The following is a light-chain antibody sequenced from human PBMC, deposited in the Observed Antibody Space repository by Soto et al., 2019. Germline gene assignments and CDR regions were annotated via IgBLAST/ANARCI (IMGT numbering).Light chain of an antibody. Sequence: DIVMTQSPDSLAVSLGERATINCKYSRSVLYNSNNKNYLAWYQQKPGQPPKLLIYWASTRESGVPDRFSGSGSETDFTLTISSLQAEDVAVYYCQHYYTTPRTFGQGTKLEIK. CDR1: RSVLYNSNNKNY. V-gene: IGKV4-1*01. CDR3: QHYYTTPRT. J-gene: IGKJ2*01. CDR2: WAS.